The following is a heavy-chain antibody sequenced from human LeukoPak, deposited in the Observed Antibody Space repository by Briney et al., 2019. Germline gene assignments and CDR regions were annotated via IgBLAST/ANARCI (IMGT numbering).Heavy chain of an antibody. V-gene: IGHV4-59*01. J-gene: IGHJ3*02. CDR1: GGSIRSYY. Sequence: PSETLSLTCTVSGGSIRSYYWSWIRQPPGKGLEWIGNIYYSGSTNYNPSLKSRVTMSVDSSKNQFSLTVTSVTAADTAVYYCARDYAFDIWGQGTMVTVSS. CDR2: IYYSGST. CDR3: ARDYAFDI.